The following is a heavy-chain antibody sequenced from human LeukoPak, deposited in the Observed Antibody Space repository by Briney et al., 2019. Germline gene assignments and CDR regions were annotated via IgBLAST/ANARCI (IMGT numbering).Heavy chain of an antibody. Sequence: SETLSLTCAVYGGSFSGYYWSWIRQPPGKGLEWIGEINHSGSTNYNPSLKSRVTISVDTSKNQFSLKLSSVTAADTAVYCCARDDSGTLDYWGQGTLVTVSS. J-gene: IGHJ4*02. V-gene: IGHV4-34*01. CDR1: GGSFSGYY. CDR3: ARDDSGTLDY. D-gene: IGHD3-10*01. CDR2: INHSGST.